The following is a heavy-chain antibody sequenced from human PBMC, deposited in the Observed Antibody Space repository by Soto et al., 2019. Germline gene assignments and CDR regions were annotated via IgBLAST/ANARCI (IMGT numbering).Heavy chain of an antibody. CDR3: AKYTGGWDFDY. V-gene: IGHV3-23*01. CDR2: ITGSGAGT. Sequence: ESGGGLVQPGGSLRLSCAASGFTLSSYAMSWVRQAPVKGLEWVSAITGSGAGTYYADSVQGRFTISRDNSKNTLFLQMNSLRPEDTAVYYCAKYTGGWDFDYWGQGTLVTVSP. D-gene: IGHD6-19*01. CDR1: GFTLSSYA. J-gene: IGHJ4*02.